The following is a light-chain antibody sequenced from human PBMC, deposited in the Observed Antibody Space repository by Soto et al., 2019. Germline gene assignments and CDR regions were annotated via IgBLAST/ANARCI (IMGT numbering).Light chain of an antibody. V-gene: IGKV1-5*01. Sequence: DIQMTQSPSTLSASVGDRVSITCRASHNIARWLAWYQQKPGKAPRLLIYDASTLETGVPSRFSGSGSGTEFTLTISSLGPDDFATYFCQHLDSNWPFGQGTKVEI. CDR2: DAS. CDR1: HNIARW. CDR3: QHLDSNWP. J-gene: IGKJ1*01.